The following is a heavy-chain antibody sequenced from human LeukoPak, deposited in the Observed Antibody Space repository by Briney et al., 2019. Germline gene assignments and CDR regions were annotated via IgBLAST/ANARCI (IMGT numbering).Heavy chain of an antibody. CDR2: INPNSGGT. CDR3: ARDSPYSSGWPDLDY. D-gene: IGHD6-19*01. Sequence: ASVKVSCKASGYTFTGYYMHWVRQAPGQGLEWMGWINPNSGGTNYAQKFQGWVTVTRDTSISTAYMELSRLRSDDTAVYYCARDSPYSSGWPDLDYWGQGTLVTVSS. V-gene: IGHV1-2*04. CDR1: GYTFTGYY. J-gene: IGHJ4*02.